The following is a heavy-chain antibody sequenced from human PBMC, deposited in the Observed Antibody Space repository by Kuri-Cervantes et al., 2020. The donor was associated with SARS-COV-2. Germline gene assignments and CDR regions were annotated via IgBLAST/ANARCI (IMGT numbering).Heavy chain of an antibody. CDR3: ARHYAFDNFHK. CDR1: GASISSSTYY. V-gene: IGHV4-39*01. CDR2: IYESGDT. Sequence: GSLRLSCTVSGASISSSTYYRGWIRQSPGKGLEWIGSIYESGDTYYSSSLKSRLSLSVGTSRNQFSLRLTSVTAADTAIYYCARHYAFDNFHKWGQGTQVTVSS. D-gene: IGHD1-1*01. J-gene: IGHJ4*02.